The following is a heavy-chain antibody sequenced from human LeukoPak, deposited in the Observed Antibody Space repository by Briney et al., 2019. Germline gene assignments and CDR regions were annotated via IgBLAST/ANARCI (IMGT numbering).Heavy chain of an antibody. D-gene: IGHD6-19*01. V-gene: IGHV4-34*01. CDR1: GGSFSGYY. J-gene: IGHJ4*02. Sequence: PSETLSLTCAVYGGSFSGYYWSWIRQPPGKGLEWIGEINHSGSTNYNPSLKSRVTISVDTSKNQFSLKLSSVTAADTAVYYCASIAVAGTLGHYWGQGTLVTVSS. CDR2: INHSGST. CDR3: ASIAVAGTLGHY.